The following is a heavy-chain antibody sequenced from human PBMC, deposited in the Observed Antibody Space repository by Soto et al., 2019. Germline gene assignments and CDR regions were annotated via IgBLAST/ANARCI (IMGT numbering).Heavy chain of an antibody. CDR3: ARDRIAAAGTTLKDLQEDY. J-gene: IGHJ4*02. D-gene: IGHD6-13*01. CDR2: IYSGGST. Sequence: GGSLRLSCAASGFTVSSNYMSWVRQAPGKGLEWVSVIYSGGSTYYADSVKGRFTISRDNSKNTLYLQMNSLRAEDTAVYYCARDRIAAAGTTLKDLQEDYWGQGTLVTVSS. CDR1: GFTVSSNY. V-gene: IGHV3-66*01.